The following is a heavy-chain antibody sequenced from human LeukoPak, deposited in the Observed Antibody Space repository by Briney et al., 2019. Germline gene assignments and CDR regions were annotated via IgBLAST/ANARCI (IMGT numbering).Heavy chain of an antibody. V-gene: IGHV3-53*05. D-gene: IGHD3-10*01. J-gene: IGHJ4*02. Sequence: GGSLRLSCAASGFTVSSNYMSWVRQAPGKGLEWVSVIYSGGSTYYADSVKGRFTISRDNSKNTLYLQMNSLRVEDTAVYYCASGDRITYYNGFDHWGQGTLVTVSS. CDR1: GFTVSSNY. CDR2: IYSGGST. CDR3: ASGDRITYYNGFDH.